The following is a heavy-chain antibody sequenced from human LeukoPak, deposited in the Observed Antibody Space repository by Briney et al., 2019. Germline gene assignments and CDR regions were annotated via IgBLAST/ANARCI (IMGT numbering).Heavy chain of an antibody. V-gene: IGHV3-23*01. Sequence: PGGSLRLSCAASGFTFSSYAMSWVRQAPGKGLEWVSAISGSGGNTYFADSVKGRFTISRDNSKNTVYLQMNSLRAEDMAVYYCAKDAGYSGYDPGDYWGQGTLVTVSS. D-gene: IGHD5-12*01. CDR1: GFTFSSYA. CDR3: AKDAGYSGYDPGDY. J-gene: IGHJ4*02. CDR2: ISGSGGNT.